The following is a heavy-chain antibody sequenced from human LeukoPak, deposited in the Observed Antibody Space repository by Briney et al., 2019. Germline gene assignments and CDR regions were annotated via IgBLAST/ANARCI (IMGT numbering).Heavy chain of an antibody. Sequence: GGSLRLSCAASGFTFNSYALSWVRQAPGKGLEWVSAISGNDDNKYYADSVKGRFTISRDISKNTLYLQMNSLRVEDTAMYYCARHPITRYYDSIGYSPGGPDYWGQGTLVTVSS. CDR1: GFTFNSYA. V-gene: IGHV3-23*01. CDR3: ARHPITRYYDSIGYSPGGPDY. D-gene: IGHD3-22*01. CDR2: ISGNDDNK. J-gene: IGHJ4*02.